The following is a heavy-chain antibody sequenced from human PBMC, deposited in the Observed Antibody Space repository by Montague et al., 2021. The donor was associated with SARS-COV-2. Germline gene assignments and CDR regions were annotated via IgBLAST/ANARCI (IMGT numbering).Heavy chain of an antibody. V-gene: IGHV3-48*03. D-gene: IGHD3-10*01. J-gene: IGHJ6*02. CDR1: GFTFSNYE. Sequence: SLRLSCAASGFTFSNYEMNWVRQAPGKGLEWVLYISSSGSTIYYADSVKGRFTICRDNAQNSLYLQMNSLRAEDTGVYYCARDRGYGDFYYYGMDVWGQGTTVTVSS. CDR3: ARDRGYGDFYYYGMDV. CDR2: ISSSGSTI.